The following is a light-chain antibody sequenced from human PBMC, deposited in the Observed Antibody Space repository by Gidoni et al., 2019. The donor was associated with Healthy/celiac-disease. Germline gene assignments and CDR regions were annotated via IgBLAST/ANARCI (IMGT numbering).Light chain of an antibody. CDR3: QQYNSSPGT. CDR1: QSISSW. Sequence: DIQMTQSPSTLSASVGDRATITCRASQSISSWLAWYQQKPGKAPKLLIYDASSLESGVPSRFSGSGSGTEFTLTISSLQPDDFATYYCQQYNSSPGTFGQGTKVEIK. V-gene: IGKV1-5*01. J-gene: IGKJ1*01. CDR2: DAS.